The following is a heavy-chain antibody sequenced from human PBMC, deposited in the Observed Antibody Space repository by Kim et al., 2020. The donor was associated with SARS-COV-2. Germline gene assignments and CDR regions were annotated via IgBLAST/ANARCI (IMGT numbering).Heavy chain of an antibody. V-gene: IGHV3-74*01. CDR3: TTAFEY. CDR2: INNDGTNT. Sequence: GGSLRLSCAASGFTFTNYWMHWVRQVPGKGLVWVAGINNDGTNTYYADSVGGRFTISRDNSKNMVYLQMNSLGAEDTALYYCTTAFEYWGQGTLVTVSS. J-gene: IGHJ4*02. CDR1: GFTFTNYW.